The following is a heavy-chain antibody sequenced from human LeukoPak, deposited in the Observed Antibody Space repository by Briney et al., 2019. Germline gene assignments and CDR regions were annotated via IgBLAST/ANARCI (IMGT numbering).Heavy chain of an antibody. CDR3: ARATKVVSGKAAWFDP. V-gene: IGHV1-2*02. D-gene: IGHD6-19*01. CDR1: GYTYTGYY. CDR2: INSDSGGT. Sequence: ASVKVSCKASGYTYTGYYIYWVRQAPGQGLEWMGWINSDSGGTNNAQKFQGRVTMTRDTSISTAYMEVSSLRSDDTAVYYCARATKVVSGKAAWFDPWGQGTLATVSS. J-gene: IGHJ5*02.